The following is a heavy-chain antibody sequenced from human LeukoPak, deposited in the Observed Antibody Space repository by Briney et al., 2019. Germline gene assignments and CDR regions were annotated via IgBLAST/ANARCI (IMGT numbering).Heavy chain of an antibody. CDR2: ISAYNGNT. Sequence: ASVKVSCKASGYTFTSYGISWVRQAPGQGLEWMGWISAYNGNTNYAQKLQGRVTMTTDTSTSTAYMELRSLRSDDTAVYYCARMYYDILTGYYNGDFDYWGQGTLVTVSS. D-gene: IGHD3-9*01. J-gene: IGHJ4*02. CDR1: GYTFTSYG. V-gene: IGHV1-18*01. CDR3: ARMYYDILTGYYNGDFDY.